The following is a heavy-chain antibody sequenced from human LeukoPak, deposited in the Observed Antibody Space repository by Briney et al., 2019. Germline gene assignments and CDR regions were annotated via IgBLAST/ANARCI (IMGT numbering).Heavy chain of an antibody. CDR3: ATSLTPSGWYRSLTPYYYYYMDV. V-gene: IGHV1-8*01. CDR2: MNPNSGNT. J-gene: IGHJ6*03. D-gene: IGHD6-19*01. Sequence: ASVKVSRKASGYTFTSYDINWVRQATGQGLEWMGWMNPNSGNTGYAQKFQGRVTMTRNTSISTAYMELSSLRSEDTAVYYCATSLTPSGWYRSLTPYYYYYMDVWGKGTTVTVSS. CDR1: GYTFTSYD.